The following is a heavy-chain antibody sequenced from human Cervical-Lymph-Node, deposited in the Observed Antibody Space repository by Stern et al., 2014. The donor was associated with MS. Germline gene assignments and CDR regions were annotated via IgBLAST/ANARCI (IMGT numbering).Heavy chain of an antibody. CDR1: GFTFSNYG. CDR3: ARDPYSNYVMHGMDV. CDR2: ISYAGNSQ. Sequence: VQLVESGGGVVQPGRSLRLSCAASGFTFSNYGMHWVRQAPGKGLEWVAVISYAGNSQYYADFVKGRFTISRDNSKNTLYLQMNSLKAEDTAVYSCARDPYSNYVMHGMDVWGQGTTVTVSS. V-gene: IGHV3-30*03. D-gene: IGHD4-11*01. J-gene: IGHJ6*02.